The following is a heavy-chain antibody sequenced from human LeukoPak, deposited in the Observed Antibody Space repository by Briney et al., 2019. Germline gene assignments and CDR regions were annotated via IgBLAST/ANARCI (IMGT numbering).Heavy chain of an antibody. D-gene: IGHD1-14*01. J-gene: IGHJ3*02. CDR2: FDPEDGET. Sequence: ASVKVSCKVSGYTLTELSMHWVRQAPGKGLEWMGGFDPEDGETIYAQKFQGRVTMTEDTSTDTAYMELSSLRSEDTAVYYCATGMTTKDAFDIWGQGTMVTVSS. CDR3: ATGMTTKDAFDI. V-gene: IGHV1-24*01. CDR1: GYTLTELS.